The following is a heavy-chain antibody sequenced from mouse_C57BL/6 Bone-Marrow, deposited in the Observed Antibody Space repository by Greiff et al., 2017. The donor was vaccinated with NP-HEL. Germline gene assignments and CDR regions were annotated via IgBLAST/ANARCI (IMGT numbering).Heavy chain of an antibody. CDR1: GFTFSSYT. CDR3: ARHDFPFAY. J-gene: IGHJ3*01. V-gene: IGHV5-9*04. CDR2: ISGGGGNT. Sequence: EVKLVESGGGLVKPGGSLKLSCAASGFTFSSYTMSWVRQTPEKGLEWVANISGGGGNTYSPDSVKGRFTISRDNAKNAQYLQMSSLRSWDTAVYYCARHDFPFAYWGQGTLVTVSA. D-gene: IGHD2-4*01.